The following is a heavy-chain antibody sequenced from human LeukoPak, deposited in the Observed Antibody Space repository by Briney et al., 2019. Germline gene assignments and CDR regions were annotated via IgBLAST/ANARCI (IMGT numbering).Heavy chain of an antibody. CDR1: GYSFISYD. D-gene: IGHD3-16*01. Sequence: GASVKVSCKASGYSFISYDVNWVRQATGQRLEWMGWINAGNGNTKYSQKFQGRVTITRDTSASTAYMELSSLRSEDTAVYYCARDVSRWYLEVGWGGYWGQGTLVTVSS. J-gene: IGHJ4*02. CDR3: ARDVSRWYLEVGWGGY. CDR2: INAGNGNT. V-gene: IGHV1-3*01.